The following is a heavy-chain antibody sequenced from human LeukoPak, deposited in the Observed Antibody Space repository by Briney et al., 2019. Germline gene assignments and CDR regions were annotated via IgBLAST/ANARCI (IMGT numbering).Heavy chain of an antibody. D-gene: IGHD2-2*01. Sequence: GGSLRLSCAASGFTLGSYDMNWVRQAPGKGLEWVSSIRFNSSYIYYGDSVKGRFTISRDNAKNSLYLEMNSLRDEDTAVYYCARADCPSSTCYLRLSLFARCGQGTLATVPS. CDR2: IRFNSSYI. J-gene: IGHJ5*02. CDR3: ARADCPSSTCYLRLSLFAR. CDR1: GFTLGSYD. V-gene: IGHV3-21*06.